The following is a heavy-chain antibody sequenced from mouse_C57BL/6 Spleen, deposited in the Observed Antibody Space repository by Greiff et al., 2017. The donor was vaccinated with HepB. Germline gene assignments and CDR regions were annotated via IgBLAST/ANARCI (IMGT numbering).Heavy chain of an antibody. V-gene: IGHV1-69*01. Sequence: QVQLQQSGAELVMPGASVKLSCKASGYTFTSYWMHWVKQRPGQGLEWIGEIDPSDSYTNYNQKFKGKSTLSVDKSSRTAYMQLSSLTSEDSAVYYCARFPYYRKRDAMDYWGQGTSVTVSS. J-gene: IGHJ4*01. CDR3: ARFPYYRKRDAMDY. D-gene: IGHD2-14*01. CDR1: GYTFTSYW. CDR2: IDPSDSYT.